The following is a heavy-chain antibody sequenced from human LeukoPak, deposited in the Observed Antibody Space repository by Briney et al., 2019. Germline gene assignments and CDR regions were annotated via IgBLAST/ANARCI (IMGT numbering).Heavy chain of an antibody. Sequence: KPSETPSLTCTVSGGSISSSSYYWGWIRQPPGKGLEWIGSLYYSGRTYYNPSLESRVTISVDTSKNQFSLKLSSVTAADTAVYYCASGFGSYYDSDYWGQGILVTVSS. J-gene: IGHJ4*02. CDR1: GGSISSSSYY. CDR2: LYYSGRT. D-gene: IGHD3-10*01. CDR3: ASGFGSYYDSDY. V-gene: IGHV4-39*01.